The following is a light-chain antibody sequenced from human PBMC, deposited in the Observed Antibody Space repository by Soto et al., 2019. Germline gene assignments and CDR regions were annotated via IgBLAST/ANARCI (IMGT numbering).Light chain of an antibody. J-gene: IGLJ1*01. CDR3: GTWDSSLSAYV. CDR2: DNN. V-gene: IGLV1-51*01. Sequence: QSVLTQPPSVSAAPGQKVTISCSGSSSNIGNNYVSWYQQLPGTAPKLLIYDNNKRPSGIPDRFSGSKSGTSATLGITGIKTGDEADYYCGTWDSSLSAYVFGTGTKLTVL. CDR1: SSNIGNNY.